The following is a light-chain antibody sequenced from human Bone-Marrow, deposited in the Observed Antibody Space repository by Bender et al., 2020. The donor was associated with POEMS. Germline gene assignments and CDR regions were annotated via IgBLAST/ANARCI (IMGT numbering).Light chain of an antibody. J-gene: IGLJ2*01. Sequence: QSALTQPASVSGSPGQSITISCTGTSSDLGAYVSWYQQHPGKVPKVIIYEGSKRPSGVSNRFSGSKSGNTASLTISRLQAEDEADYYCSSYTSTSTVVFGGGTKLTVL. CDR1: SSDLGAY. CDR2: EGS. V-gene: IGLV2-14*01. CDR3: SSYTSTSTVV.